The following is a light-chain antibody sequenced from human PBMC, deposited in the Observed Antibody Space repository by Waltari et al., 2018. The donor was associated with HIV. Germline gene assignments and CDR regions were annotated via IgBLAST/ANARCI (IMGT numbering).Light chain of an antibody. J-gene: IGLJ1*01. CDR2: DVT. V-gene: IGLV2-23*02. CDR3: CSYAGSSTYV. CDR1: SSDVGAYNY. Sequence: QSALTQPASVSGSPGQSITISCTGTSSDVGAYNYVPWYQQHPGKAPKLMIYDVTKRPSGFSNRFSGSKSANTASLTISGLQAEDEADYYCCSYAGSSTYVFGSGTKVTVL.